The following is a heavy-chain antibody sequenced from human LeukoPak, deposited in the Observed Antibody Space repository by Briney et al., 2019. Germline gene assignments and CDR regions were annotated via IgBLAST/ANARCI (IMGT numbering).Heavy chain of an antibody. CDR2: AGWAGGTT. CDR1: GFNFDRYT. D-gene: IGHD3-10*02. CDR3: AKELDTMFFDY. J-gene: IGHJ4*02. V-gene: IGHV3-43*01. Sequence: GGSLRLSCATSGFNFDRYTIHWVRPAPGKGLEWVSLAGWAGGTTFYSDSVRGRFTISRDSGRKSVYLQMNSLTTDDTAFYFCAKELDTMFFDYWGQGALVTVSS.